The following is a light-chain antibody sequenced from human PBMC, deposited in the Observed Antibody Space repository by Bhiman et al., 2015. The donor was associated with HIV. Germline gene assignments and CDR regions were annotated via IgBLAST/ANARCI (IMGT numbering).Light chain of an antibody. CDR2: DVT. Sequence: QSALTQPASVSGSPGQSITISCAGTNSDVGGYNSVSWYQHHPGKAPKLMIYDVTERPSGVPDRFSGSKSGNTASLTISGLQAEDEADYYCSSYAGTYTSLYVFGTGTWVTVL. J-gene: IGLJ1*01. CDR1: NSDVGGYNS. CDR3: SSYAGTYTSLYV. V-gene: IGLV2-11*01.